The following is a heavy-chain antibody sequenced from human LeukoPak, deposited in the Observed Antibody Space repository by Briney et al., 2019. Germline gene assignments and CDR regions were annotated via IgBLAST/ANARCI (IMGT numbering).Heavy chain of an antibody. CDR2: IYYSGST. J-gene: IGHJ4*02. CDR3: ARLRVDSSGWYV. Sequence: PSETLSLTCTVSGGSISSYYWSWIRQPPGKGLEWIGYIYYSGSTNYNPSLKSRVTISVDTSKNQFSLKLSSVTAADTAVYYCARLRVDSSGWYVRGQGTLVTVSS. D-gene: IGHD6-19*01. V-gene: IGHV4-59*08. CDR1: GGSISSYY.